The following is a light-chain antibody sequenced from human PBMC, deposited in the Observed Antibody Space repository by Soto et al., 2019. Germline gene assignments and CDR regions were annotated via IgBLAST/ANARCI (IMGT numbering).Light chain of an antibody. V-gene: IGLV1-40*01. CDR1: SSNIGAGYD. Sequence: QSVLTQPPSVSGAPGQRVSISCTGSSSNIGAGYDVHRYQHLPGTAPKLLIYYNTNRPSGVPDRFSGSKSGTSASLAITGLQAEDEAYYYCQSYDSSLSGVVFGGGTKVTVL. CDR2: YNT. J-gene: IGLJ2*01. CDR3: QSYDSSLSGVV.